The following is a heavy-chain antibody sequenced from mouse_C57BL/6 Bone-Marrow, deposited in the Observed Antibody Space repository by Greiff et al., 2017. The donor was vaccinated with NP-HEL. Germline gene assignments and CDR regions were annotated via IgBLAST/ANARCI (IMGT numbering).Heavy chain of an antibody. CDR2: INPYNGGT. CDR3: ARLGDPDV. CDR1: GYTFTDYY. Sequence: EVKLMESGPVLVKPGASVKMSCKASGYTFTDYYMNWVKQSHGKSLEWIGVINPYNGGTSYNQKFKGKATLTVDKSSSTAYMELNSLTSEDSAVYYCARLGDPDVWGTGTTVTVSS. D-gene: IGHD3-3*01. V-gene: IGHV1-19*01. J-gene: IGHJ1*03.